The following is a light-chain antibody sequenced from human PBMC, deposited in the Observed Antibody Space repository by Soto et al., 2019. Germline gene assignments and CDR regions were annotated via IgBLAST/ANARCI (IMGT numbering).Light chain of an antibody. CDR2: EVR. CDR1: TSDVGGYNY. V-gene: IGLV2-14*01. Sequence: QSALTQPATVSGSPGQSITISCTGTTSDVGGYNYVSWYQQRPGKAPKLMIYEVRNRPSGISNRFSGSKSGNTASLTISGLQAEDEADYYCSSYTSSSLHVFGAGTKVTVL. CDR3: SSYTSSSLHV. J-gene: IGLJ1*01.